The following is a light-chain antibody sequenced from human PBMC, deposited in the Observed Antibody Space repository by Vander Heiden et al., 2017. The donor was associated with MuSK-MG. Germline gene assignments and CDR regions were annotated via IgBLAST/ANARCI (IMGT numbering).Light chain of an antibody. CDR1: SSDVGRYNL. CDR3: CSYVSDNTLV. J-gene: IGLJ3*02. Sequence: QSALTQPASVSGSPGQSIAISCAGTSSDVGRYNLVSWYQQHPGKAPKLMISEVTKRPSGVSNRVSGSKSGNTAPLTISGLQAEDEADYYCCSYVSDNTLVFGGVTKLTVL. CDR2: EVT. V-gene: IGLV2-23*02.